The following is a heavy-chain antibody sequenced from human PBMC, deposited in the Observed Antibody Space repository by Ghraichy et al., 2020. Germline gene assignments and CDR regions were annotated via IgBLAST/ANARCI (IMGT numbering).Heavy chain of an antibody. D-gene: IGHD1-1*01. Sequence: GESLNISCAASGFTFSSYAMSWVRQAPGKGLEWVSAISGSGGSTYYADSVKGRFTISRDNSKNTLYLQMNSLRAEDTAVYYCAKDRYGRKYNWFDPWGQGTLVTVSS. CDR2: ISGSGGST. CDR1: GFTFSSYA. V-gene: IGHV3-23*01. CDR3: AKDRYGRKYNWFDP. J-gene: IGHJ5*02.